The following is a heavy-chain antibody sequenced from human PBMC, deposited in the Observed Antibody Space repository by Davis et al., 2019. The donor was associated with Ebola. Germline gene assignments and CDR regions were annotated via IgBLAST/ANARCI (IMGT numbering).Heavy chain of an antibody. D-gene: IGHD2-15*01. CDR3: ARSEGWSPDY. V-gene: IGHV1-46*01. Sequence: ASVKVSYKASGYTFTSYYMHWVRQAPGQGLEWMGIINPSGGSTSYAQKFQGRVTMTTDTSTSTAYMELRSLRSDDTAVYYCARSEGWSPDYWGQGTLVTVSS. CDR2: INPSGGST. CDR1: GYTFTSYY. J-gene: IGHJ4*02.